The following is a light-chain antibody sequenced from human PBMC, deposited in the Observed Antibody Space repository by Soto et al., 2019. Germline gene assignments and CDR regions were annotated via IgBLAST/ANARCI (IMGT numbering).Light chain of an antibody. CDR2: AAS. Sequence: AIRMTQSPSSFSASTGDRVTITCRASQGISSYLAWYQQKPGKAPKLLIYAASTLQSGVPSRFSGSGSETDFTLTISCLQSEDFATYYCQQYYSYPQVTFGPGTKVDIK. CDR3: QQYYSYPQVT. V-gene: IGKV1-8*01. J-gene: IGKJ3*01. CDR1: QGISSY.